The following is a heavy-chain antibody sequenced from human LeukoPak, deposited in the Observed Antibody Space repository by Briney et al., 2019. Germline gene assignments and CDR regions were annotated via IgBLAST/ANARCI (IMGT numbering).Heavy chain of an antibody. V-gene: IGHV3-73*01. D-gene: IGHD6-19*01. Sequence: PGGSLKLSCAASGFTFSASVMHWVRQASGKGLEWVCRIGNKANSYATVYAASVKGRFNISRDDSKNTAYLQMNRLKTEDTAVYYWTGGSGWYSPDYWGQGTLVTVSS. CDR1: GFTFSASV. CDR2: IGNKANSYAT. J-gene: IGHJ4*02. CDR3: TGGSGWYSPDY.